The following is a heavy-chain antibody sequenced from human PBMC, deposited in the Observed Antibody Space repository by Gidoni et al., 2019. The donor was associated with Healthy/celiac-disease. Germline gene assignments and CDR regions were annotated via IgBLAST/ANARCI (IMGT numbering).Heavy chain of an antibody. J-gene: IGHJ4*02. CDR1: GFTFGSYW. Sequence: EVQLVESGGGLVQPGGSLRLSCAASGFTFGSYWMSWVRQAPGKGLEWVANIKQDGSEKYYVDSVKGRFTISRDNAKNSLYLQMNSLRAEDTAVYYCAREVITFGGVIVINYFDYWGQGTLVTVSS. D-gene: IGHD3-16*02. V-gene: IGHV3-7*03. CDR2: IKQDGSEK. CDR3: AREVITFGGVIVINYFDY.